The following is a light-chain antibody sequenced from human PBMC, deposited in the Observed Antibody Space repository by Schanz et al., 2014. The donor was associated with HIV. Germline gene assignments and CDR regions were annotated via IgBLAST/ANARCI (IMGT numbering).Light chain of an antibody. CDR2: TNN. V-gene: IGLV1-44*01. J-gene: IGLJ3*02. CDR1: SSNIGSNT. Sequence: QSVLTQPPSASGTPGQGVTISCSGSSSNIGSNTANWHQQLPGTAPKLLIYTNNQRPSGVPDRFSGSKSGTSASLAISGLQSEDEADYYCQSYDSSLRASVFGGGTKLTVL. CDR3: QSYDSSLRASV.